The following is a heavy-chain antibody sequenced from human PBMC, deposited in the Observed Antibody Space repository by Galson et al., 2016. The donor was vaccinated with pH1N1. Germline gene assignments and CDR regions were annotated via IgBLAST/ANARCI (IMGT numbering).Heavy chain of an antibody. J-gene: IGHJ5*02. CDR2: MNPNNDNT. Sequence: SVKVSCKASGYTFTDYDINWVRQGTGQGLEWMGWMNPNNDNTGYAQKFQGRVTMTRNTSISTAYMELSSLRAEDTALYYCAKDITHSTVTRTAGFDPWGQGTLVTVST. CDR1: GYTFTDYD. D-gene: IGHD4-17*01. V-gene: IGHV1-8*01. CDR3: AKDITHSTVTRTAGFDP.